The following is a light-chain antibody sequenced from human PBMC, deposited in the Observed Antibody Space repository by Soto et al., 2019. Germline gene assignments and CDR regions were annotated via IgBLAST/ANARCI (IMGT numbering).Light chain of an antibody. CDR2: RAS. CDR1: QSVGSL. J-gene: IGKJ5*01. V-gene: IGKV3-15*01. CDR3: QKYNEWPIT. Sequence: EIVLTQSPATLSVSPGERATLSCRASQSVGSLLAWYQQKRGQAPRLLIYRASYRATGISGSFSGSGSGTEFTLTIPSLQSEDFAVYSCQKYNEWPITYGQGTRLDMK.